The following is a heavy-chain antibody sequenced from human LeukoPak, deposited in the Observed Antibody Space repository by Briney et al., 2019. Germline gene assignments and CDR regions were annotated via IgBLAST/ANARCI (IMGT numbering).Heavy chain of an antibody. V-gene: IGHV4-30-2*01. J-gene: IGHJ4*02. D-gene: IGHD5-18*01. CDR3: AREGETSYGFDY. CDR2: IYHSGST. Sequence: PSQTLSLTCAVSGGSISSGGYSWSWIRQPPGKGLEWIGYIYHSGSTYYNPSLKSRVTISVDRSKNQFSLKLSSVTAADTAVYYCAREGETSYGFDYWGQGTLVTVSS. CDR1: GGSISSGGYS.